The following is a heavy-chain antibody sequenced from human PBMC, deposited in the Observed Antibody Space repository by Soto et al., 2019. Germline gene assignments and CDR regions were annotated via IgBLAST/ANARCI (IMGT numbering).Heavy chain of an antibody. CDR3: ARDQGITVFAVAKTGYYYYAVDV. V-gene: IGHV3-30*04. CDR2: ISFDGRNT. Sequence: GGSLRLSCAASGFTFDTFTMHWHSQAPGKWLEWVTVISFDGRNTYYVDYRKGRFTVSRDNSKNTLSLQMNSLRVEDTAVYYCARDQGITVFAVAKTGYYYYAVDVWGQGTTVTVSS. D-gene: IGHD3-3*01. J-gene: IGHJ6*02. CDR1: GFTFDTFT.